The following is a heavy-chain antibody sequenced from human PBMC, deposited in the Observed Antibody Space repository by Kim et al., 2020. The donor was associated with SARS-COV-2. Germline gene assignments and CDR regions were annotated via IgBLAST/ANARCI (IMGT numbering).Heavy chain of an antibody. D-gene: IGHD6-13*01. V-gene: IGHV3-15*01. Sequence: GGSLRLSCAASGFTFSNAWMSWVRQAPGKGLEWVGRIKSKTDGGTTDYAAPVKGRFTISRDDSKNTLYLQMNSLKTEDTAVYYCTTDFYTSSWYRDYWGQGTLVTVSS. CDR2: IKSKTDGGTT. CDR3: TTDFYTSSWYRDY. J-gene: IGHJ4*02. CDR1: GFTFSNAW.